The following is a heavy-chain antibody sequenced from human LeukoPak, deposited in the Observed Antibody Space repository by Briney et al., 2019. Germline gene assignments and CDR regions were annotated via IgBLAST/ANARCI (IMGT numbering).Heavy chain of an antibody. J-gene: IGHJ4*02. V-gene: IGHV3-7*01. CDR3: ARGLNDGVGLADI. CDR1: RYTFSSYW. CDR2: INEDGSQK. D-gene: IGHD3-3*01. Sequence: PGGSLRLSCAASRYTFSSYWMTWVRQAPEKGLEWVANINEDGSQKYYANSVKGRFAISRDNARNSLYLEMNSLRVEDTAVYYCARGLNDGVGLADIWGQGTLVTVSS.